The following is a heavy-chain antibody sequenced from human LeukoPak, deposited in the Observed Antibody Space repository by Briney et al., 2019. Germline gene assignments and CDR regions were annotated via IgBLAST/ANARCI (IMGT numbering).Heavy chain of an antibody. CDR2: ISGSGSST. V-gene: IGHV3-23*01. CDR1: GFTFSSYA. Sequence: GGSLRLSCAASGFTFSSYAMSWVRQAPGKGLEWVSAISGSGSSTYYADSVKGRFTISRDNSKNTLYLQMNSLRAEDTAVYYCAKDLPTYYYDSSGGEHGYWGQGTLVTVSS. D-gene: IGHD3-22*01. J-gene: IGHJ4*02. CDR3: AKDLPTYYYDSSGGEHGY.